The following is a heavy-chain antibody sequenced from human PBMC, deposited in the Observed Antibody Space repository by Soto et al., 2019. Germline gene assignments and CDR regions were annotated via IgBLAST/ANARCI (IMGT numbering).Heavy chain of an antibody. CDR2: ISAYNGNT. CDR3: ARAGPGYCSGGSCPSGAFDI. Sequence: ASVKVSCKASGYTFTSYGISWVRQAPGQGLEWMGWISAYNGNTNYAQKLQGRVTMTTDTSTSTAYMGLRSLRSDDTAVYYCARAGPGYCSGGSCPSGAFDIWGQGTMVTVSS. J-gene: IGHJ3*02. CDR1: GYTFTSYG. V-gene: IGHV1-18*01. D-gene: IGHD2-15*01.